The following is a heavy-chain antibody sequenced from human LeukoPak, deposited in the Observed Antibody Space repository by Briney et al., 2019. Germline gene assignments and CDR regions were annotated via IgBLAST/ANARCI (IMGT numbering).Heavy chain of an antibody. V-gene: IGHV4-39*07. D-gene: IGHD4-23*01. CDR1: GGSISSSSYY. J-gene: IGHJ4*02. CDR3: ASGEDYGGLTAPIDY. Sequence: SETLSLTCTVSGGSISSSSYYWGWIRQPPGKGLEWIGSIYYSGSTYYNPSLKSRVTISVDTSKNQFSLKLSSVTAADTAVYYCASGEDYGGLTAPIDYWGQGTLVTVSS. CDR2: IYYSGST.